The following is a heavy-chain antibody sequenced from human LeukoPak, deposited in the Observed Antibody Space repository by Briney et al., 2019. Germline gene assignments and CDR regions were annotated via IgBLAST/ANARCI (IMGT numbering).Heavy chain of an antibody. CDR3: ASSTVAGKGDWFDP. D-gene: IGHD6-19*01. V-gene: IGHV3-7*01. Sequence: GGSLRLSCAASEFIFSSYWMSWVRQAPGKGLEGVANIKQDGSEKYYVDSGKARFTISRDNAKNSLYLQMNSLRAEDTAVYYCASSTVAGKGDWFDPWGQGTLVTVSS. CDR2: IKQDGSEK. CDR1: EFIFSSYW. J-gene: IGHJ5*02.